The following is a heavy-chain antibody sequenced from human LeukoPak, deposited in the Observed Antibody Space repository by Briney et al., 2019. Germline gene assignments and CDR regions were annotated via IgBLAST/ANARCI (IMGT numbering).Heavy chain of an antibody. J-gene: IGHJ4*02. CDR3: TTDLSWEPLDY. CDR2: IKSKTDGGTT. Sequence: GGSLRLSCAASGFTFSNAWMSWVRQAPGKGLEWVGRIKSKTDGGTTDYAAPVKGRFTISRDDSKNTQYLQMNSLKTEDTAVYYCTTDLSWEPLDYWGQGTLVTVSS. V-gene: IGHV3-15*01. D-gene: IGHD1-26*01. CDR1: GFTFSNAW.